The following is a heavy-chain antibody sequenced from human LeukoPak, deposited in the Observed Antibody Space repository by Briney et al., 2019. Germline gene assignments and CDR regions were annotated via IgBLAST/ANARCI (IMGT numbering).Heavy chain of an antibody. V-gene: IGHV4-39*01. D-gene: IGHD2-2*01. CDR3: ARTAGYCSSTSCYWSSKDYYYYMDV. CDR1: GGSISSSSYY. CDR2: IYCSGST. J-gene: IGHJ6*03. Sequence: SETLSLTCTVSGGSISSSSYYWGWIRQPPGKGLEWIGSIYCSGSTYYNPSLKSRVTISVDTSKNQFSLKLSSVTAADTAVYYCARTAGYCSSTSCYWSSKDYYYYMDVWGKGTTVTVSS.